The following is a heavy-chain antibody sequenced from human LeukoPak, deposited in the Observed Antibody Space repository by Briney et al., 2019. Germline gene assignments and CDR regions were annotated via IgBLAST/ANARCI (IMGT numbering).Heavy chain of an antibody. CDR1: GFTFSSYA. CDR2: ISDSGGST. V-gene: IGHV3-23*01. CDR3: ACRITMVRGIITS. Sequence: PGGSLRLSCAASGFTFSSYAMSWVRQAPGKGLEWVSAISDSGGSTYYADSVKGRFTISRDNSKNTVSLQMSSLRAEDTAVYYCACRITMVRGIITSWGQGTLVTVSS. D-gene: IGHD3-10*01. J-gene: IGHJ4*01.